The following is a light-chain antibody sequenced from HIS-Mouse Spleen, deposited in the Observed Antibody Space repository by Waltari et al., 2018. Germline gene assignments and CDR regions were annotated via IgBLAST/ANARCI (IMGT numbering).Light chain of an antibody. J-gene: IGLJ2*01. V-gene: IGLV3-1*01. Sequence: SYELTQPPSVSVSPGQTASITCSGGKWGDQYACWYQQKPGQSPVLVIYQDSKRPSGIPERFSGSNSGNTATLTISGTQAMDEADYYCQAWDSSTAVVFGGGTKLTVL. CDR2: QDS. CDR1: KWGDQY. CDR3: QAWDSSTAVV.